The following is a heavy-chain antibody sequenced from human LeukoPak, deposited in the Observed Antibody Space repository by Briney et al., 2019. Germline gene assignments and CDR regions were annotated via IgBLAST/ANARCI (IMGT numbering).Heavy chain of an antibody. Sequence: GGSLRLSCKGSGYSFTSYWIGWVRQMPGKGLEWMGIIYPGDSDTRYSPSFQGQVTISADKSISTAYLQWSSLKASDTAMYYCATHPYYDILTGYSYYFDYWGQGTLVTVSS. D-gene: IGHD3-9*01. J-gene: IGHJ4*02. CDR2: IYPGDSDT. CDR1: GYSFTSYW. CDR3: ATHPYYDILTGYSYYFDY. V-gene: IGHV5-51*01.